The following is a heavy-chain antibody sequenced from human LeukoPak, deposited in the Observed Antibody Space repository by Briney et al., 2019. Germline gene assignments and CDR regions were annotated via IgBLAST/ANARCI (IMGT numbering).Heavy chain of an antibody. CDR1: GGSISSYY. CDR3: ARGLYYYGSGSYYKGPYYFDY. J-gene: IGHJ4*02. V-gene: IGHV4-59*12. Sequence: SETLSLTCTVSGGSISSYYWSWIRQPPGKGLEWIGYIYYRGTTNYNPSLKSRVSISIDTSKNQFSLKLSSVTAADTAVYYCARGLYYYGSGSYYKGPYYFDYWGQGTLVTVSS. CDR2: IYYRGTT. D-gene: IGHD3-10*01.